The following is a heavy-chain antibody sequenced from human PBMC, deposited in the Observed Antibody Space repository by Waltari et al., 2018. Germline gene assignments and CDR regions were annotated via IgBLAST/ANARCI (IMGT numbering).Heavy chain of an antibody. D-gene: IGHD6-6*01. CDR3: ATPEYEGAFDI. Sequence: QVQLVQSGAEVKKPGSSVKVSCKASGGTFSSYAISWVRQAPGQGLEWMGGISPNFGTANYAKKFQGRVTSTADESTSTAYMELSSLRSEDTAVYYCATPEYEGAFDIWGQGTMVTVSS. CDR2: ISPNFGTA. V-gene: IGHV1-69*01. J-gene: IGHJ3*02. CDR1: GGTFSSYA.